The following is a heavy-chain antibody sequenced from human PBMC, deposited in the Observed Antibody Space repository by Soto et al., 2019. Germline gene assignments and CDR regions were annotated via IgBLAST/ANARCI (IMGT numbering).Heavy chain of an antibody. Sequence: ASVKVACKASGYTFTSYAMHWVRQAPGQRLEWMGWINAGNGNTKYSQKFQGRVTITRDTSASTAYMELSSLRSEDTAVYYCARESITMVRGVTDYYYYGMDVWGQGTTVTVSS. CDR2: INAGNGNT. J-gene: IGHJ6*02. V-gene: IGHV1-3*01. CDR1: GYTFTSYA. D-gene: IGHD3-10*01. CDR3: ARESITMVRGVTDYYYYGMDV.